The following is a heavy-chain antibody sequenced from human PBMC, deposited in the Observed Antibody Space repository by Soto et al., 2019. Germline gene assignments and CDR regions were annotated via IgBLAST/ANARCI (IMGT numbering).Heavy chain of an antibody. CDR1: GFTFSSYA. D-gene: IGHD3-10*01. V-gene: IGHV3-23*01. CDR2: ISGSGGST. J-gene: IGHJ4*02. CDR3: AKASGWFGAFDY. Sequence: EVQLLESGGGLVQPGGSLRLSCAASGFTFSSYAMSWVRQAPGKGLEWVSAISGSGGSTYYADSVKGRFTISRDNSKNALYLQMNSLRAEDTAVYYCAKASGWFGAFDYWGQGTLVTVSS.